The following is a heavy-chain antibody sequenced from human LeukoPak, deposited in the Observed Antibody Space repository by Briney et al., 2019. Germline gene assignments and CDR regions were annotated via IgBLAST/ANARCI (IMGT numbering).Heavy chain of an antibody. CDR3: ARDRYCSGGSCYSGPPWFDP. CDR1: GFTFSSYG. CDR2: ISYDGSNK. V-gene: IGHV3-30*03. D-gene: IGHD2-15*01. Sequence: GGSLRLSCAASGFTFSSYGMHWVRQAPGKELEWVAVISYDGSNKYYADSVKGRFTISRDNSKNTLYLQMNSLRAEDTAVYYCARDRYCSGGSCYSGPPWFDPWGQGTLVTVSS. J-gene: IGHJ5*02.